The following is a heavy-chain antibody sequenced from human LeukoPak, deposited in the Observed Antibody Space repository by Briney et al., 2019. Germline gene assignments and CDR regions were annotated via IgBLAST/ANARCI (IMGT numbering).Heavy chain of an antibody. CDR1: GFTLSTYS. J-gene: IGHJ3*02. V-gene: IGHV3-74*01. CDR3: ARPANRGSGQIPAWAFDI. D-gene: IGHD2-15*01. CDR2: INNDGGRT. Sequence: GGSLRLSCAASGFTLSTYSMCWGRQAPGQGLVWVSRINNDGGRTNYAESVKGRFTISRDNARNTLYLQMNSLRAEDTAVYNCARPANRGSGQIPAWAFDIWGQGTMVSVSS.